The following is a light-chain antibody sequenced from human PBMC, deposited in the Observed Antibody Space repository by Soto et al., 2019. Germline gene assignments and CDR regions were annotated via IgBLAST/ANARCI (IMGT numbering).Light chain of an antibody. CDR2: DVS. CDR1: SSDVGGYNY. J-gene: IGLJ1*01. CDR3: CLYAGSDSYV. Sequence: QSVLTQPRSVSGAPGQSVTISCTGTSSDVGGYNYVSWYQEQPGKAPKLMIYDVSKRPSGVPDRFSVSKSGNTASLTISVLQAEDEADYYCCLYAGSDSYVVGTGTKLTGL. V-gene: IGLV2-11*01.